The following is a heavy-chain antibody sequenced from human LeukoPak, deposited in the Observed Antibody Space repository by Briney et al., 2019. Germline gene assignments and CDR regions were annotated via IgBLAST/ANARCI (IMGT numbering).Heavy chain of an antibody. CDR3: ARWVTTVRKWYFDL. D-gene: IGHD4-17*01. J-gene: IGHJ2*01. CDR2: INHSGST. Sequence: LETLSLTCAVYGGSFSGYYWSWIRQPPGKGLEWIGEINHSGSTNYNPSLKSRVTISVDTSKNQFSLKLSSVTAADTAVYYCARWVTTVRKWYFDLWGRGTLVTVSS. V-gene: IGHV4-34*01. CDR1: GGSFSGYY.